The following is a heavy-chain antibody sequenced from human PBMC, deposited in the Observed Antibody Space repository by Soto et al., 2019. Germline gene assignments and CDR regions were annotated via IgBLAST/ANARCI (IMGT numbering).Heavy chain of an antibody. V-gene: IGHV1-24*01. CDR2: FDPEDGET. D-gene: IGHD1-26*01. CDR3: ATSRWYSGSYYAFDI. CDR1: GYTLTELS. J-gene: IGHJ3*02. Sequence: ASVKVSCKVSGYTLTELSMHWVRQAPGKGLEWMGGFDPEDGETIYAQKFQSRFTMTEDTSTDTAYMELSSLRSEDTAVYYCATSRWYSGSYYAFDIWGQGTMVTVSS.